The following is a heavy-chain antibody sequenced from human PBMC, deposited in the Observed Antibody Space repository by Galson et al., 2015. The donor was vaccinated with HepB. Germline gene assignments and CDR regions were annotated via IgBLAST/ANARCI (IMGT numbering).Heavy chain of an antibody. J-gene: IGHJ4*02. CDR1: GFTVTNNY. D-gene: IGHD3-22*01. Sequence: SLRLSCAASGFTVTNNYMSWVRQAPGKGLEWVSIIYSTGATYYADSVRGRFAISRVNSKNTLFLQMNSLRAEDTAVYYCARHFSVGNSYYHVDSWGQGTLVTVSS. CDR3: ARHFSVGNSYYHVDS. CDR2: IYSTGAT. V-gene: IGHV3-66*04.